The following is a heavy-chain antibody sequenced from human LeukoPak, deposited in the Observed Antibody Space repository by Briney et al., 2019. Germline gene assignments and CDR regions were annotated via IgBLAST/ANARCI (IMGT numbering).Heavy chain of an antibody. CDR2: IYYSGST. CDR3: ARHEGASSTSFYGMDV. CDR1: GGSVSSSSYY. D-gene: IGHD6-6*01. J-gene: IGHJ6*02. Sequence: SETLSLTCTVSGGSVSSSSYYWGWIRQPPGKGLEWIGTIYYSGSTYYNPSLKSRVTISVDTSKHQFSLTLSSVTAADTAIYYCARHEGASSTSFYGMDVWGQGTLVTVSS. V-gene: IGHV4-39*01.